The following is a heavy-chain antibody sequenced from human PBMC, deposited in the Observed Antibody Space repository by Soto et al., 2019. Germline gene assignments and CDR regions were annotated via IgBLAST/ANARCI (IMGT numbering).Heavy chain of an antibody. Sequence: KPSETLSLTCNVSGGSISPYYWSWIRQPPGKGPEWIGNIHHSGSTYYNPSLRSRVTISVDTSKNQFSLRVSSVTAADTAVYYCARDPDSTYYYDSSGYGGSGRFDPWGQGTLVTVSS. CDR2: IHHSGST. V-gene: IGHV4-59*01. CDR1: GGSISPYY. J-gene: IGHJ5*02. CDR3: ARDPDSTYYYDSSGYGGSGRFDP. D-gene: IGHD3-22*01.